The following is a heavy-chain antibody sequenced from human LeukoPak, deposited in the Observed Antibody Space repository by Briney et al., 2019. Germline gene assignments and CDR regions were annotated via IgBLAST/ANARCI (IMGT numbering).Heavy chain of an antibody. V-gene: IGHV1-2*04. CDR3: AREKREHGGYYHSWFDP. CDR2: INPNSGGT. J-gene: IGHJ5*02. D-gene: IGHD3-22*01. CDR1: GYTFTGYY. Sequence: ASVKVSCKASGYTFTGYYMHWVRQAPGQGLEWMGWINPNSGGTNYAQKFQGWVTMTRDTSISTAYMELSRLRSDDTAVYYCAREKREHGGYYHSWFDPWGQGTLVTVSS.